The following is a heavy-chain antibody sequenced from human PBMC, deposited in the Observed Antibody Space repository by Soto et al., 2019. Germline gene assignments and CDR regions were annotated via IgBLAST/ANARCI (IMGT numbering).Heavy chain of an antibody. J-gene: IGHJ6*02. D-gene: IGHD3-10*01. CDR1: GGSISSSLYY. CDR2: IYYSGST. CDR3: PRRPPLWFGKTYSMDV. Sequence: LSLTCTVSGGSISSSLYYWGWIRQPPGKGLEWIGIIYYSGSTYYNPSLKRQATISVDTSKNQFSLQLSSVTAADPALYYCPRRPPLWFGKTYSMDVLGQGTTDTVSS. V-gene: IGHV4-39*01.